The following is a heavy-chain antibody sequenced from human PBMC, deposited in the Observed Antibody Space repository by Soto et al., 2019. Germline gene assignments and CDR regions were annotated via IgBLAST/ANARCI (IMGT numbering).Heavy chain of an antibody. J-gene: IGHJ4*02. V-gene: IGHV4-31*03. Sequence: TLCLNCIISGGSIYTGGFCWRGIRQLPGKGLEWIGYIYYTGSTQYTPSVKSRLSISTDTSDNQFSLRLNSVTAADTAVYYCATSLVTSRARVDYWGQGTPFTVSS. CDR3: ATSLVTSRARVDY. CDR1: GGSIYTGGFC. CDR2: IYYTGST. D-gene: IGHD1-26*01.